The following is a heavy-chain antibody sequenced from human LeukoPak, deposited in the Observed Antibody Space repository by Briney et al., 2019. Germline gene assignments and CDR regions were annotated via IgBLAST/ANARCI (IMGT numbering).Heavy chain of an antibody. V-gene: IGHV4-39*01. D-gene: IGHD1-26*01. CDR2: IYYTGSP. CDR1: GASISGGTYY. Sequence: SETLSLTCSVSGASISGGTYYWGWIRQPPGKGLEWIGSIYYTGSPYDTPSLKSRVTISVDTSKNQFSLKLSSVTAADTAVYYCARRGGSGRAFDYWGQGTLVTVSS. CDR3: ARRGGSGRAFDY. J-gene: IGHJ4*02.